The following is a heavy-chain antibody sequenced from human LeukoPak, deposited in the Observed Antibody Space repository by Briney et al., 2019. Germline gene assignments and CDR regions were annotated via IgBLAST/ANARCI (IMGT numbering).Heavy chain of an antibody. CDR3: ARDGVTYYYDSRLGYYYYGMDV. Sequence: GGSLRLSCAASGFTFSSYAMSWVRQAPGKGLVWVSRINSDGSSTSYADSVKGRFTISRDNAKNTLYLQMNSLRAEDTAVYYCARDGVTYYYDSRLGYYYYGMDVWGQGTTVTVSS. CDR2: INSDGSST. CDR1: GFTFSSYA. D-gene: IGHD3-22*01. V-gene: IGHV3-74*01. J-gene: IGHJ6*02.